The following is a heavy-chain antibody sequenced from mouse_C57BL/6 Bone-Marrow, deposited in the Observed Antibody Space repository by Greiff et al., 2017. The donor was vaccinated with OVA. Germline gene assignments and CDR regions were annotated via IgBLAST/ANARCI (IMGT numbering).Heavy chain of an antibody. CDR1: GYTFTSYG. V-gene: IGHV1-81*01. Sequence: VQLQESGAELARPGASVKLSCKASGYTFTSYGISWVKQRTGQGLEWIGEIYPRSGNTYYNEKFKGKATLTADKSSSTAYMELRSLTSEDSAVYFCARDGNYGGWGQGTTLTVSS. D-gene: IGHD2-1*01. CDR2: IYPRSGNT. J-gene: IGHJ2*01. CDR3: ARDGNYGG.